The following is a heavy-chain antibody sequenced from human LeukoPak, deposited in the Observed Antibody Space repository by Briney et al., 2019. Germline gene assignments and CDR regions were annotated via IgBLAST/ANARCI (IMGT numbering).Heavy chain of an antibody. CDR2: IYYSGST. V-gene: IGHV4-31*03. CDR3: ARSHYDLLTGYDYYFAMDV. J-gene: IGHJ6*02. D-gene: IGHD3-9*01. CDR1: GGSISSNGYY. Sequence: PSQTLSLTCTVSGGSISSNGYYWSWIRQHPVKGLEWIGYIYYSGSTYYNPSLKSRVTISLDTSKNQFSLKLSSVTAADTAVYYCARSHYDLLTGYDYYFAMDVWGQGTTVTVSS.